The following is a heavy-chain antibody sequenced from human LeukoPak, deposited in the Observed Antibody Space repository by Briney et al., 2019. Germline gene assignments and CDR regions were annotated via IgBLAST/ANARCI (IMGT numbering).Heavy chain of an antibody. V-gene: IGHV3-23*01. CDR2: ISARSGST. J-gene: IGHJ4*02. Sequence: PGGSLRLSCAASGFTFSDHYMDWVRQAPGKGLEWISTISARSGSTYYAGSVKGRFTVSRDNSKDTLYLQMNNLRVEDTAIYYCAKGDNNILTGYYNSFDSWGQGTLVTVSS. D-gene: IGHD3-9*01. CDR1: GFTFSDHY. CDR3: AKGDNNILTGYYNSFDS.